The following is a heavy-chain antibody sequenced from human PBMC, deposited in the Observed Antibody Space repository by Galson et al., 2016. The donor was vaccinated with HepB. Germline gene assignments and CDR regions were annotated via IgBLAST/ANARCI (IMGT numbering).Heavy chain of an antibody. CDR2: ISYDGRHK. V-gene: IGHV3-30*18. J-gene: IGHJ4*02. CDR1: GFTFSSYA. Sequence: SLRLSCAASGFTFSSYAMHWVRQAPGKGLEWVAVISYDGRHKYYAASVKGRFTISRDNSKNTLSLQMNSLRAEDTAVYYCAKNDILAGYSAFDYWGQGTLVTVSS. CDR3: AKNDILAGYSAFDY. D-gene: IGHD3-9*01.